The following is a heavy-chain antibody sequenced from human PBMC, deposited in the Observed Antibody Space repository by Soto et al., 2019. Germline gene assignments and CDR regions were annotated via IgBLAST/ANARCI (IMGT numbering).Heavy chain of an antibody. CDR3: ARDVWLQPEFDY. Sequence: ASVKVSCKASGYAFTSYGISWVRQAPGQGLEWMGWISAYNGNTNYAQKLQGRVTMTTDTSTSTAYMELRSLRSDDTAVYYCARDVWLQPEFDYWGKGTLVTVSS. CDR2: ISAYNGNT. J-gene: IGHJ4*02. D-gene: IGHD5-12*01. V-gene: IGHV1-18*04. CDR1: GYAFTSYG.